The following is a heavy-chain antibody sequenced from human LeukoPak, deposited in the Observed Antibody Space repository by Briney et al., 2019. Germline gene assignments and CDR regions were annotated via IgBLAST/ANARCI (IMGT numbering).Heavy chain of an antibody. CDR1: GFTFSSYR. CDR2: INSDGSST. CDR3: ARKKWEPTSNDAFDI. D-gene: IGHD1-26*01. J-gene: IGHJ3*02. Sequence: GGSLRLSCAASGFTFSSYRMHWVRQAPGKGLVWVSRINSDGSSTSYADSVKGRFTISRDNAKNTLYLQMNSLRAEDTAVYYCARKKWEPTSNDAFDIWGQGTMVTVSS. V-gene: IGHV3-74*01.